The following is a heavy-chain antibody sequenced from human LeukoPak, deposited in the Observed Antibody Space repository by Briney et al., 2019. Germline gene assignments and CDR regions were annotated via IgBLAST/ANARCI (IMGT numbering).Heavy chain of an antibody. Sequence: SLTLSLSCTVSGGSISSGGYYWSWIRQHPGKGLEWIGYIYYSGSTYYNPSLKSRVTISVDTSKNQFSLKLSSVTAADTAVYYCAGLDYYGSGSFDYWGQGTLVTVSS. V-gene: IGHV4-31*03. CDR1: GGSISSGGYY. D-gene: IGHD3-10*01. CDR3: AGLDYYGSGSFDY. J-gene: IGHJ4*02. CDR2: IYYSGST.